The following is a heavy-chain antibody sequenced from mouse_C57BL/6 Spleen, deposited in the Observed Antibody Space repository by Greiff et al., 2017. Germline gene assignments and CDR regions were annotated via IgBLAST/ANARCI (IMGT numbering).Heavy chain of an antibody. Sequence: QVHVKQPGAELVKPGASVKMSCKASGYTFTSYWITWVKQRPGQGLEWIGDIYPGSGSTNYNEKFKSKATLTVDTSSSTAYMQLSSLTSEDSAVYYCARDTTVASPFAYWGQGTLVTVSA. D-gene: IGHD1-1*01. V-gene: IGHV1-55*01. CDR1: GYTFTSYW. J-gene: IGHJ3*01. CDR2: IYPGSGST. CDR3: ARDTTVASPFAY.